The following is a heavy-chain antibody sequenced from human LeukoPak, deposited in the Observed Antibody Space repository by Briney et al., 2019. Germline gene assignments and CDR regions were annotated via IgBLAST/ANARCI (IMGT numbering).Heavy chain of an antibody. CDR1: GYSFTNYY. J-gene: IGHJ4*02. CDR3: ARAGRDYVWGSYRYTSYFDY. Sequence: GASVKVSCKASGYSFTNYYIHWVRQAPGQGLEWMGRINPRGGGTSYAQKFQGRVTITADESTSTAYLELSSLSSEDTAVYYCARAGRDYVWGSYRYTSYFDYWGQGTLVTVSS. CDR2: INPRGGGT. V-gene: IGHV1-46*01. D-gene: IGHD3-16*02.